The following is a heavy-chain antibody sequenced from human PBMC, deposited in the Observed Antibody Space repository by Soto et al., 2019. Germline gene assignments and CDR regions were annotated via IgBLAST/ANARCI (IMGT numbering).Heavy chain of an antibody. CDR1: GFTFSSYA. CDR3: AKSRLGYCSGGSFSSELDY. Sequence: EVQLLESGGGLVQPGGSLRLSCAASGFTFSSYAMSWVRQAPGKGLEWVSAISGSGGSTYYADSVKGRFTISRDNSKNTLYLQMNSLRAEDTAVYYCAKSRLGYCSGGSFSSELDYWGQGTLVTVSS. J-gene: IGHJ4*02. CDR2: ISGSGGST. D-gene: IGHD2-15*01. V-gene: IGHV3-23*01.